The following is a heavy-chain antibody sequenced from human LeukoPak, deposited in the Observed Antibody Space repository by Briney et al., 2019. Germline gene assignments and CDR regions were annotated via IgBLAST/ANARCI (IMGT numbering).Heavy chain of an antibody. Sequence: GGSLRLSCAASGFTFSSYAMSWVRQAPGKGLEWVSYISSSGSTIYYADSVKGRFTISRDNAMDTLYLQMNSLRADDTAVYYCAKDRVDGSGSQFDSWGQGSLVIVSS. J-gene: IGHJ4*02. CDR2: ISSSGSTI. CDR3: AKDRVDGSGSQFDS. D-gene: IGHD3-10*01. V-gene: IGHV3-48*01. CDR1: GFTFSSYA.